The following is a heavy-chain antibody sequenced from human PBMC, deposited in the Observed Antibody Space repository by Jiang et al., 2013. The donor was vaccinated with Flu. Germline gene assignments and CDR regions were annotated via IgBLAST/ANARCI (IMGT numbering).Heavy chain of an antibody. V-gene: IGHV1-69*01. Sequence: SSVKVSCKASGGTFSSYAISWVRQAPGQGLEWMGGIIPIFGTANYAQKFQGRVTITADESTSTAYMELSSLRSEDTAVYYCGYGDYPYYFDYWGQGTLVTVSS. J-gene: IGHJ4*02. CDR1: GGTFSSYA. CDR2: IIPIFGTA. D-gene: IGHD4-17*01. CDR3: GYGDYPYYFDY.